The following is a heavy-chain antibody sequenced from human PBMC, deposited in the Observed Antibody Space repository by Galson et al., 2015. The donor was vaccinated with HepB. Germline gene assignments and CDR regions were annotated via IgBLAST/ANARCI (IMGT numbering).Heavy chain of an antibody. CDR1: GGSISSGGYY. Sequence: TLSLTCTVSGGSISSGGYYWSWIRQHPGKGLEWIGYIYYSGSTYYNPSLKSRVTISVDTSKNQFSLKLSSVTAADTAVYYCARVHIVVVVAATPVYYYYYMDVWGKGTTVTVSS. J-gene: IGHJ6*03. V-gene: IGHV4-31*03. D-gene: IGHD2-15*01. CDR3: ARVHIVVVVAATPVYYYYYMDV. CDR2: IYYSGST.